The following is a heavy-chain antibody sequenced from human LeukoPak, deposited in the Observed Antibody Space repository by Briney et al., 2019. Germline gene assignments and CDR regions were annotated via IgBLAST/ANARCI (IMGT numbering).Heavy chain of an antibody. D-gene: IGHD2-2*01. J-gene: IGHJ6*02. V-gene: IGHV1-18*01. CDR1: GYTFTSYG. Sequence: GASVTVSCKASGYTFTSYGISWVRQAPGQGLEWMGWISAYNGNTNYAQKLRGRVTVTTDTSTSTAYMELRSLRSEDTAVYYCARGDIVVVPAASDYYYGMDVWGQGTTVTVSS. CDR2: ISAYNGNT. CDR3: ARGDIVVVPAASDYYYGMDV.